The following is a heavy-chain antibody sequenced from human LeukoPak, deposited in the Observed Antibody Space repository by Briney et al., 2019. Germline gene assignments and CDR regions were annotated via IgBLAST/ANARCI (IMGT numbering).Heavy chain of an antibody. V-gene: IGHV4-59*01. J-gene: IGHJ4*02. CDR2: IYYSGST. Sequence: SETLSLTCAVSGGSISSYYWSWIRQPPGKGLEWIGYIYYSGSTNYNPSLKSRVTISVDTYKNQFSLRLSSVTAADTAVYYCARELAVAGRYFDYWGQGTLVTVSS. CDR1: GGSISSYY. D-gene: IGHD6-19*01. CDR3: ARELAVAGRYFDY.